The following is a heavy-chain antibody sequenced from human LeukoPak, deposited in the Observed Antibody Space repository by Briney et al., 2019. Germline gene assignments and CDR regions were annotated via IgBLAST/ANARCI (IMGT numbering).Heavy chain of an antibody. J-gene: IGHJ4*02. Sequence: GGSLRLSCAASGFTFSSYGMHWVRQAPGKGLEWVAVISYDGSNKYYADSVKGRFTISRDNSKNTLYLQMNSLRAEDTAVYYCANGVVPAAPFDYWGQGTLVTVSS. CDR1: GFTFSSYG. V-gene: IGHV3-30*18. CDR3: ANGVVPAAPFDY. D-gene: IGHD2-2*01. CDR2: ISYDGSNK.